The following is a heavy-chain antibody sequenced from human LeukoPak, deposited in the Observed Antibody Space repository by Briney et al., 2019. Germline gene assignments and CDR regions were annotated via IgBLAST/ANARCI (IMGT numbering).Heavy chain of an antibody. CDR3: ARSQSGVFDV. V-gene: IGHV3-74*01. J-gene: IGHJ3*01. D-gene: IGHD2-8*01. Sequence: GGSLRLSCVASGFTFSNYWMQWVRQVPGKGLVWVSRLNGDGTNIIYADSVKGRFTISRDNAENTLYLQMNSLRAEDTALYYCARSQSGVFDVWGQGTMITVSS. CDR1: GFTFSNYW. CDR2: LNGDGTNI.